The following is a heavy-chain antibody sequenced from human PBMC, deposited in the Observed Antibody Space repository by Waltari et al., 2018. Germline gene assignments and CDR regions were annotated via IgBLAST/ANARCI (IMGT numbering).Heavy chain of an antibody. CDR2: IYYSGST. D-gene: IGHD6-25*01. CDR1: GGSISSHY. J-gene: IGHJ4*02. Sequence: QVQLQESGPGLVKPSETLSLTCTVSGGSISSHYWSWIRQPPGKGLEWIGSIYYSGSTYYNPSLKSRVTISVDTSKNQFSLKLSSVTAADTAVYYCARLGSDWGQGTLVTVSS. V-gene: IGHV4-59*04. CDR3: ARLGSD.